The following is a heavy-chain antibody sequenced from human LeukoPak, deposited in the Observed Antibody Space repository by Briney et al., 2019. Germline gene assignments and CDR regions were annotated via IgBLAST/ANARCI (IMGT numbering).Heavy chain of an antibody. D-gene: IGHD3-10*01. J-gene: IGHJ4*02. CDR3: ARDTYYYGSGSYYNRPHFDY. Sequence: GGSLRLSCAASGFPFNSYTMSWVRQAPGKGLEWISVISSGGTSTYYADSVKGRFTISRDNSKNTLYLQMNSLRAEDTAVYYCARDTYYYGSGSYYNRPHFDYWGQGTLVTVSS. CDR2: ISSGGTST. CDR1: GFPFNSYT. V-gene: IGHV3-23*01.